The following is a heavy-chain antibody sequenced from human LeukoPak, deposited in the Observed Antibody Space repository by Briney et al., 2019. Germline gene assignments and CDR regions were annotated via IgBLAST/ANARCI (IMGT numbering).Heavy chain of an antibody. CDR2: INPNSGGT. J-gene: IGHJ4*02. D-gene: IGHD6-13*01. CDR3: AREEGSWYGFDY. Sequence: ASVKVSCKASGYTFTGYYMHWVRQAPGQGLEWMGWINPNSGGTNYAQKFQGRVTMTRDTSISTAYMELSRLRSDDTAVYYCAREEGSWYGFDYWGQGTLVTVSS. V-gene: IGHV1-2*02. CDR1: GYTFTGYY.